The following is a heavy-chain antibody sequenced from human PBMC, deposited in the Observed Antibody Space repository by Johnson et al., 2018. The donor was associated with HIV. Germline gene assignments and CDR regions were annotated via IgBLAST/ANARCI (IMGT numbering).Heavy chain of an antibody. V-gene: IGHV3-33*06. J-gene: IGHJ3*02. CDR2: MWYDGSNK. D-gene: IGHD6-19*01. CDR3: AKDWDRSGWYQGSALEI. CDR1: GFTFSTYG. Sequence: QVQLVESGGGVVQPGRSLRLSCAASGFTFSTYGMHWVRQAPGKGLEWVAVMWYDGSNKYYADSVKGRFIISRDNSKNTLYLQMNSLRAEDTAVYYCAKDWDRSGWYQGSALEIWGQGTMVTVSS.